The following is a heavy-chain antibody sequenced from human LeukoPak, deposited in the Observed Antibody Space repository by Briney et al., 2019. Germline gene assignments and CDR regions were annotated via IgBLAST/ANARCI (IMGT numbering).Heavy chain of an antibody. J-gene: IGHJ3*02. D-gene: IGHD6-13*01. CDR3: ARDLGRIAAIRAFDI. V-gene: IGHV4-4*07. CDR1: GGSISSYY. CDR2: IYTSGST. Sequence: SETLSLTCTVSGGSISSYYWSWIRQPAGKGLEWIGRIYTSGSTNYNPSLKSRVTMSVDTSKNQFSLKLSSVTAADTAVYYCARDLGRIAAIRAFDIWAKGQWSPSLQ.